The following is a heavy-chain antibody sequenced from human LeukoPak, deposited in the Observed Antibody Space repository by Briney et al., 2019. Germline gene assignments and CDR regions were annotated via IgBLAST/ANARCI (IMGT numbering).Heavy chain of an antibody. CDR1: GGSISSYY. J-gene: IGHJ4*02. V-gene: IGHV4-59*08. D-gene: IGHD6-19*01. CDR2: IYYSGST. CDR3: ARQGGDLVRLVSDY. Sequence: SETLSLTCTVSGGSISSYYWSWIRQPPGKGLEWIGYIYYSGSTNYNPSLKSRVTISVDTSKNQFSLKLSSVTAADTAVYYCARQGGDLVRLVSDYWGQGTLVTVSS.